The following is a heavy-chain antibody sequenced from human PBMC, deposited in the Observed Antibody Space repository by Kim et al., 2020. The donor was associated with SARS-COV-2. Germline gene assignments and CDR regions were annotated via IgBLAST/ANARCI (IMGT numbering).Heavy chain of an antibody. D-gene: IGHD3-22*01. CDR1: GFTFSSYA. CDR2: ISGSGGST. CDR3: AKHFHGDSSGYYYAGYFDY. V-gene: IGHV3-23*01. Sequence: GGSLRLSCAASGFTFSSYAMSWVRQAPGKGLEWVSAISGSGGSTYYADSVKGRFTISRDNSKNTLYLQMNSLRAEDTAVYYCAKHFHGDSSGYYYAGYFDYWGQGTLVTVSS. J-gene: IGHJ4*02.